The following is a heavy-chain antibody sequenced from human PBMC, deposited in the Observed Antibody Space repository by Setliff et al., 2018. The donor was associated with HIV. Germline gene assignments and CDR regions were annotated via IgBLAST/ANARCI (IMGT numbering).Heavy chain of an antibody. Sequence: WVRQAPGQGLEWIGYIYYSGSTYYNPSLKSRLTISLDTSKNQFSLKLNSVTAADTAVYYCARYGGSYSSHWFDPWGQGTLVTVSS. CDR2: IYYSGST. V-gene: IGHV4-30-4*08. CDR3: ARYGGSYSSHWFDP. J-gene: IGHJ5*02. D-gene: IGHD1-26*01.